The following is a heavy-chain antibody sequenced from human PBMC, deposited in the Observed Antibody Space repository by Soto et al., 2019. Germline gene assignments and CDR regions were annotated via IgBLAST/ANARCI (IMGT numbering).Heavy chain of an antibody. D-gene: IGHD2-15*01. J-gene: IGHJ6*02. Sequence: EVQLLASGGGLVQPGGSLRLSCVASGFTFGNYAISCVRQAPGKGLEWVSGVTGPNEGTHYADSVKGRFTISRDNSKNTLYLLMRSLRVEDTAVYYCAKGPFSDGNCYGAEDVWCQGNTVSVSS. V-gene: IGHV3-23*01. CDR1: GFTFGNYA. CDR3: AKGPFSDGNCYGAEDV. CDR2: VTGPNEGT.